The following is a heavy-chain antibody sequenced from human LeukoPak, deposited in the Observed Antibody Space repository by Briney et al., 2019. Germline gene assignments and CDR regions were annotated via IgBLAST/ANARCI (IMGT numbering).Heavy chain of an antibody. CDR1: GGSISSYY. J-gene: IGHJ3*02. D-gene: IGHD2-2*01. Sequence: SETLSLTCTVSGGSISSYYWTWIRQPPGKGLEWIGYTSYSGSANYNPSLKSRVTISIDTSKNQFSLKLTSVTAADTAVYYCALLRSKGYQPPTDAFDIWGHGTMVIVSA. CDR2: TSYSGSA. V-gene: IGHV4-59*01. CDR3: ALLRSKGYQPPTDAFDI.